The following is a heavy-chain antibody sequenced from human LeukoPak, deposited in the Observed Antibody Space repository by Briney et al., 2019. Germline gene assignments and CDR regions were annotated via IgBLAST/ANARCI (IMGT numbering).Heavy chain of an antibody. D-gene: IGHD3-10*01. CDR1: GGTFSSYA. CDR2: IIPIFATA. CDR3: ARGFGEFSFDY. Sequence: SVKVSCKASGGTFSSYAISWVRQAPGQGLEWMGRIIPIFATANYAQKFQGRVTITTDESTSTAYMELRSLRSDDTAVYYCARGFGEFSFDYWGQGTLVTVSS. V-gene: IGHV1-69*05. J-gene: IGHJ4*02.